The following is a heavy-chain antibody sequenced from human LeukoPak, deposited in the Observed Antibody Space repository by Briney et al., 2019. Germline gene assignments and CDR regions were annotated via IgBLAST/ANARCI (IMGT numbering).Heavy chain of an antibody. CDR1: GFTFSSYA. Sequence: SGGSLRLSCAASGFTFSSYAMSWVRQAPGKGLEWVSAISGSGGSTYYADSVKGRFTISRDNSKNTLYLQMNSLRAEDTAVYYCAKGELKPRGYSSSRYYFDYWGQGTLVTVSS. J-gene: IGHJ4*02. CDR2: ISGSGGST. D-gene: IGHD6-13*01. V-gene: IGHV3-23*01. CDR3: AKGELKPRGYSSSRYYFDY.